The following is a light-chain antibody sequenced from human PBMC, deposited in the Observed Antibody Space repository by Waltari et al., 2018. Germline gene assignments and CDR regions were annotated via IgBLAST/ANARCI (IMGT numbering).Light chain of an antibody. V-gene: IGKV3-20*01. CDR2: DAS. J-gene: IGKJ1*01. CDR3: QQYGSLPWT. CDR1: ESVTNDY. Sequence: VLIQSSGTLSVSPGERVTLSCRASESVTNDYLAWYQQKPGQAPRLLIFDASVRATGIPDRFSGSGSGTDFTLTITRLEPEDFAVYHCQQYGSLPWTFGQGTKVDMK.